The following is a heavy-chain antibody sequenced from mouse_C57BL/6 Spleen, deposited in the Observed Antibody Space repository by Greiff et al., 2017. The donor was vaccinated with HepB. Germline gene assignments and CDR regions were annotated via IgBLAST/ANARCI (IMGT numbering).Heavy chain of an antibody. J-gene: IGHJ2*01. D-gene: IGHD1-1*01. CDR3: ARGEITTVVAPY. CDR2: IYPGSGST. CDR1: GYTFTSYW. V-gene: IGHV1-55*01. Sequence: QVQLQQPGAELVKPGASVKMSCKASGYTFTSYWITWVKQRPGQGLEWIGDIYPGSGSTNYNEKFKSKATLTVDTSSSTAYMQLSSLTSEDSAVYYCARGEITTVVAPYWGQGTTLTVSS.